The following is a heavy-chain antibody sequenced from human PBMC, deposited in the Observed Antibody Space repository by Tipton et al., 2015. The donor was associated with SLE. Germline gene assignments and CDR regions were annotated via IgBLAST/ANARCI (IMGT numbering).Heavy chain of an antibody. CDR1: GYSFTSYW. CDR3: ARRLHYDSSGYYHEPLDY. CDR2: IYPGDSDT. D-gene: IGHD3-22*01. Sequence: QLVQSGAEVKKPGESLKISCKGSGYSFTSYWIGWVRQMPGKGLEWMGIIYPGDSDTRYSPSFQGQVTISADKSISTAYLQWSSLKASDTAMYYCARRLHYDSSGYYHEPLDYWGQGTLVTVSS. V-gene: IGHV5-51*03. J-gene: IGHJ4*02.